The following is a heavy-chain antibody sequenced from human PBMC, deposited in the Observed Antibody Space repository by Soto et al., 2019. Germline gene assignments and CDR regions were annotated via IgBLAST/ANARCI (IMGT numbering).Heavy chain of an antibody. CDR2: IYYSGST. D-gene: IGHD3-3*01. V-gene: IGHV4-61*08. Sequence: SETLSLTCTVPGGSISSGGYYWSWIRQHPGKGLEWIGYIYYSGSTNYNPSLKSRVTISVDTSKNQFSLKLSSVTAADTAVYYCASRSTYYDFWSGYPHYGMDVWGQGTTVTVSS. CDR1: GGSISSGGYY. CDR3: ASRSTYYDFWSGYPHYGMDV. J-gene: IGHJ6*02.